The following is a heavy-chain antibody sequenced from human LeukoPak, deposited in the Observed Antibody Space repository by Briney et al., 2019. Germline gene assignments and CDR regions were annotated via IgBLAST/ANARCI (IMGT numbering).Heavy chain of an antibody. CDR2: IHPYSGGT. CDR1: GYTFTGYY. CDR3: ARACTSGCSDLDY. J-gene: IGHJ4*02. V-gene: IGHV1-2*02. D-gene: IGHD6-19*01. Sequence: GASVKVSCKASGYTFTGYYMHWVRQAPGQGLEWMGWIHPYSGGTNYAQKFQGRVTMTRDTSISTAYMELSTLRSDDTAVYFCARACTSGCSDLDYWGQGTLVTVSS.